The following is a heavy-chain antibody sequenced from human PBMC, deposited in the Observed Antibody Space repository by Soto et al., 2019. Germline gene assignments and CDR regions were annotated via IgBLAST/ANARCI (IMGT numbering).Heavy chain of an antibody. D-gene: IGHD3-9*01. Sequence: PSETLSLTCAVYGGSFSGYYWSWIRQPPGKGLEWIGEINHSGSTNYNPSLKSRVTISVDTSKNQFSLKLSSVTAADTAVYYCARRVRLRYFDWLSEFDYWGQGTLVTVS. CDR3: ARRVRLRYFDWLSEFDY. V-gene: IGHV4-34*01. CDR1: GGSFSGYY. CDR2: INHSGST. J-gene: IGHJ4*02.